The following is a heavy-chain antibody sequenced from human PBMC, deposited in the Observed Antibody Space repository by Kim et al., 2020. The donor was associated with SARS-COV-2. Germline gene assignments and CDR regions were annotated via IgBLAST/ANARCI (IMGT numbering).Heavy chain of an antibody. CDR2: IYPGDSDT. J-gene: IGHJ4*02. CDR1: EYTFNNYW. D-gene: IGHD1-26*01. V-gene: IGHV5-51*01. CDR3: ARAPSGTFSPYYFDY. Sequence: GESLKISCKASEYTFNNYWIGWVRQMPGKGLQWLGIIYPGDSDTKYNPSVQGQVTISADWSLTTAYLQWNSLKASDTAIYYCARAPSGTFSPYYFDYWGQGTLVTVSS.